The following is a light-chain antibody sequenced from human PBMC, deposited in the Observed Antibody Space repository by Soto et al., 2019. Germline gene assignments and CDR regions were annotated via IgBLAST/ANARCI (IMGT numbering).Light chain of an antibody. CDR1: SSNIGSNS. J-gene: IGLJ1*01. CDR3: GVWDDSVNVRYL. CDR2: SNS. V-gene: IGLV1-44*01. Sequence: QSVLTQPPSASGTPGQRVTISCSGSSSNIGSNSVNWYQQVPRTAPKILIYSNSQRPSGVPDRFSGSKSGTSSSLAISGLQSEDEADYYCGVWDDSVNVRYLFGTGTKLTVL.